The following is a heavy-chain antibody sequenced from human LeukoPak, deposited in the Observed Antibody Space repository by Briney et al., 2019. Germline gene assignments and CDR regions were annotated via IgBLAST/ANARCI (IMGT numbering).Heavy chain of an antibody. CDR2: IYYSGST. CDR1: GGSISSYY. J-gene: IGHJ4*02. CDR3: ARVDGYNVLDH. D-gene: IGHD5-24*01. V-gene: IGHV4-59*08. Sequence: PSETLSLTCTVSGGSISSYYWSWIRQPPGKGLEWIGYIYYSGSTNYNPSLKSRVTISLDTSKNQFSLKLSSMTAADTAVYYCARVDGYNVLDHWGQGTLVTVSS.